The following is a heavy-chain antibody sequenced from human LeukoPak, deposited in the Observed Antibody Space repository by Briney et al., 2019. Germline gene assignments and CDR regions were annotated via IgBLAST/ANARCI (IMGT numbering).Heavy chain of an antibody. CDR2: IFHSGST. J-gene: IGHJ3*01. V-gene: IGHV4-59*08. CDR1: GGSISRYY. D-gene: IGHD2-15*01. Sequence: SETLSLICCVSGGSISRYYWSWIRRPPGKGLEWIGYIFHSGSTKYNPSLKSRVTISLDTSKQQFSLKLTSVTATDTAVDFCARHEGHCTGGNCYSNAFDVWGQGTMVTVSS. CDR3: ARHEGHCTGGNCYSNAFDV.